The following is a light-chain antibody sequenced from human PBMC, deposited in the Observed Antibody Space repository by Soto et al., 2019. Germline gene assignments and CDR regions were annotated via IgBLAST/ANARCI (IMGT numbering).Light chain of an antibody. CDR1: ESISSW. CDR2: QAS. Sequence: DIQMTQSPSTLSASVGDRVTITCRASESISSWLAWYQQKPGRAPKLLIYQASILQSGVTSRFSGSGSGTEFTLTISNLQPDDFATYWCQQYDSYSQYTFGQGTKLEIK. V-gene: IGKV1-5*03. J-gene: IGKJ2*01. CDR3: QQYDSYSQYT.